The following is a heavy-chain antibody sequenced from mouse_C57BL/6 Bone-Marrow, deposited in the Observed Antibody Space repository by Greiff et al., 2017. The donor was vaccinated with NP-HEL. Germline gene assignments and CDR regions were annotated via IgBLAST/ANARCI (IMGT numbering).Heavy chain of an antibody. Sequence: QVQLQQSGAELVMPGASVKLSCKASGYTFTSYWMHWVKQRPGQGLEWIGEIDPSDSYTNYNQKFKGKSTLTVDKSSSTAYMQLSSLTSEDSAVYYCASDDSYAMDYWGQGTSVTVSS. CDR1: GYTFTSYW. CDR2: IDPSDSYT. J-gene: IGHJ4*01. D-gene: IGHD2-3*01. CDR3: ASDDSYAMDY. V-gene: IGHV1-69*01.